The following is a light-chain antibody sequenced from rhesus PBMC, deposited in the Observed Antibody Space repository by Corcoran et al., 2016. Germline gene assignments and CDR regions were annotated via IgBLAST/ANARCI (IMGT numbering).Light chain of an antibody. V-gene: IGKV3S9*01. CDR1: QSVSSY. Sequence: EIVMTQSPATLSLSPGERATLSCRASQSVSSYVAWYQQKPKQAPRLLSYAISSRATGIPDRFSGSGSGTDFTLTISILEPEDFAVYYCQHYSNWPLTFGGGTKVEIK. CDR3: QHYSNWPLT. CDR2: AIS. J-gene: IGKJ4*01.